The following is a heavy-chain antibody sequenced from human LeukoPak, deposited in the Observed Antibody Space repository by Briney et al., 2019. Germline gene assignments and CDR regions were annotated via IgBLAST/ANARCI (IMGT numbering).Heavy chain of an antibody. V-gene: IGHV3-23*01. CDR2: ISGIVGST. CDR1: GFTFITYA. Sequence: GRSLRLSCAASGFTFITYAMSWVRQAPGKGLEWVSAISGIVGSTYYADSVKGRFTISRDNSKNTLYLQMNSLRAEDTAVYYCARGDYYGSGSVIFDYWGQGTLVTVSS. J-gene: IGHJ4*02. CDR3: ARGDYYGSGSVIFDY. D-gene: IGHD3-10*01.